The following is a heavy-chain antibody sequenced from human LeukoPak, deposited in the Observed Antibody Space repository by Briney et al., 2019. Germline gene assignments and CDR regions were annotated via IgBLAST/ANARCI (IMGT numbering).Heavy chain of an antibody. J-gene: IGHJ6*02. CDR2: ISGSGGST. Sequence: GGSLRLSCVASGFTFSSYAMSWVRQAPGKGLEWVSVISGSGGSTYYADSVKGRFTISRDNSKNTLYLQMNSLRAEDTAVYYCAKGTGGDYYYYGMDVWGQGTTVTVSS. V-gene: IGHV3-23*01. CDR3: AKGTGGDYYYYGMDV. CDR1: GFTFSSYA. D-gene: IGHD1-14*01.